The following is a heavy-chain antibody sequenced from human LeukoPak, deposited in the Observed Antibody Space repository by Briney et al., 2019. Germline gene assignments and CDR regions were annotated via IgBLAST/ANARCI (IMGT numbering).Heavy chain of an antibody. CDR3: ARDLGGSYDY. CDR1: GFTFSSYA. D-gene: IGHD1-26*01. Sequence: GGSLRLSCAASGFTFSSYAMHWVRQAPGKGLEWVSVIYSGGSTYYADSVKGRFTISRDNSKNTLYLQMNSLRAEDTAVYYCARDLGGSYDYWGQGTLVTVSS. V-gene: IGHV3-53*01. J-gene: IGHJ4*02. CDR2: IYSGGST.